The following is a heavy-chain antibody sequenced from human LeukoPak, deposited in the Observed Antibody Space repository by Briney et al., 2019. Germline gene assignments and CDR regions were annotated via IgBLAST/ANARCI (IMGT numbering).Heavy chain of an antibody. J-gene: IGHJ4*02. D-gene: IGHD3-22*01. Sequence: ASVKVSCKASGYTFTSYYMHWVRQAPGQGLEWMGIINPSGGSTSYAQKFQGRVTMTRDTSTSTVYMELSSLRSEDTAVYYCARDGASIDSSGYCRYWGQGTLVTVSS. CDR2: INPSGGST. CDR1: GYTFTSYY. CDR3: ARDGASIDSSGYCRY. V-gene: IGHV1-46*01.